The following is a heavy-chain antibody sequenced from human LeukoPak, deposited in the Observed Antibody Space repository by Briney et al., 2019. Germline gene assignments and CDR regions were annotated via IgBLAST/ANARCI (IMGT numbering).Heavy chain of an antibody. CDR3: ARLMSRSYYYGMDV. CDR1: GGSISSYY. V-gene: IGHV4-59*01. CDR2: IYYSGST. J-gene: IGHJ6*02. Sequence: SETLSLTCTVSGGSISSYYWGWIRQPPGKGLEWIGYIYYSGSTNYNPSLKSRVTISVDTSKNQFSLKLSSVTAADTAVYYCARLMSRSYYYGMDVWGQGTTVTVSS. D-gene: IGHD3-16*01.